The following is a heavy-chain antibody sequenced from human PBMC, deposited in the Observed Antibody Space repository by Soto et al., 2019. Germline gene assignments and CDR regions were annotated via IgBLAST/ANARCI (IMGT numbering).Heavy chain of an antibody. CDR3: ARGRPMVPTRFDY. D-gene: IGHD3-10*01. CDR2: IIPIFGTA. Sequence: SVKVSCKASGGTFSSYAISWVRQAPGQGLELIGGIIPIFGTANYAQKFQGRVTITADESTSTAYMELSSLRSEDTAVYYCARGRPMVPTRFDYWGQGTLVTVYS. CDR1: GGTFSSYA. J-gene: IGHJ4*02. V-gene: IGHV1-69*13.